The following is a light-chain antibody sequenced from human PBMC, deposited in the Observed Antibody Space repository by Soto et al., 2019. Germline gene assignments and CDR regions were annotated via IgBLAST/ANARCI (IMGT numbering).Light chain of an antibody. V-gene: IGKV3-15*01. CDR2: DVS. J-gene: IGKJ1*01. Sequence: EIAMTQSPATLSVSPGERATLSCRASQSVSSKLAWYQQKPGQTPRLLIYDVSTRANGVPARFSGRGSGTEFTLTISSLQSEDFALYYCQQYNGSPPWTFGQGTKVDIK. CDR3: QQYNGSPPWT. CDR1: QSVSSK.